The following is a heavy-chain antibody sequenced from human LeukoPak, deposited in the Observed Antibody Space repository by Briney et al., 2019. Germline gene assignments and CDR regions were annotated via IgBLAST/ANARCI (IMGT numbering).Heavy chain of an antibody. Sequence: ASVTVSCKASGYTFTSYEINWVRQATGQGVEWMGWMNPNSGNTAYAQKFQARVTMTRNTSISTVYMELSSLRSEDTAVYYCARPNWNHNAFDIWGQGTMVTVSS. D-gene: IGHD1-1*01. CDR3: ARPNWNHNAFDI. CDR1: GYTFTSYE. V-gene: IGHV1-8*01. J-gene: IGHJ3*02. CDR2: MNPNSGNT.